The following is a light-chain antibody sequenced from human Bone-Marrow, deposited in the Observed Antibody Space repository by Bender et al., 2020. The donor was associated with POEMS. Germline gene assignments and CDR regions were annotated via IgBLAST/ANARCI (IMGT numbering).Light chain of an antibody. CDR3: CSFAGVGV. CDR2: SNY. CDR1: DSTFGGNN. J-gene: IGLJ1*01. Sequence: QSVLTQPPSASGTPGQSVIISCSGTDSTFGGNNVNWYQHLPGTAPRLVVYSNYQRPPGVPDRFSGSKSDNRASLTISGLQTEDEGDYYCCSFAGVGVFGTGTKVTVL. V-gene: IGLV1-44*01.